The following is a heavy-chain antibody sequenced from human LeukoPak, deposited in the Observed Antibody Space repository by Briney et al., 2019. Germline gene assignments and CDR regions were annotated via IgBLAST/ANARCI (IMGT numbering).Heavy chain of an antibody. CDR3: QSNSWSRGFDC. D-gene: IGHD6-19*01. Sequence: ASVKVSCKASVYTFTEYYIHWVRQAPGQGLEWMAWINPNNGGTNYAPKFQGRVIMPSDTSISTAYMELSRLKSDDTAVYYCQSNSWSRGFDCWGQGTLVTVSS. CDR1: VYTFTEYY. V-gene: IGHV1-2*02. CDR2: INPNNGGT. J-gene: IGHJ4*02.